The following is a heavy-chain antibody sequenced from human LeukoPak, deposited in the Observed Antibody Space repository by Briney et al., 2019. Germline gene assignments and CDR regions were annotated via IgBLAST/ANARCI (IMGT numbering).Heavy chain of an antibody. CDR2: IYPSGST. J-gene: IGHJ6*03. CDR3: ARVIDSGYEYYYYMDV. V-gene: IGHV4-4*07. D-gene: IGHD5-12*01. CDR1: GGSISSYY. Sequence: SETLSLTCTVSGGSISSYYWSWIRQPPGKGLEWIGRIYPSGSTNYNPSLKSRVTMSVDTSKNQFSLKLSSVTAADTAVYYCARVIDSGYEYYYYMDVWGKGTTVTISS.